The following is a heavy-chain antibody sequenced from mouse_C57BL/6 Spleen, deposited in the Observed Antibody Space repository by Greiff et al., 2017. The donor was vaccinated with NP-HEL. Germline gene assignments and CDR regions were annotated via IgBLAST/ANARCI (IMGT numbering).Heavy chain of an antibody. Sequence: EVMLVESGEGLVKPGGSLKLSCAASGFTFSSYAMSWVRQTPEKRLEWVAYISSGGDYIYYADHVKGRFTFPRDNARNTLYLQMSNLKSEDTAMYYCTFYDYDEGYAMDYWGQGTSVTVSS. J-gene: IGHJ4*01. D-gene: IGHD2-4*01. CDR3: TFYDYDEGYAMDY. CDR2: ISSGGDYI. CDR1: GFTFSSYA. V-gene: IGHV5-9-1*02.